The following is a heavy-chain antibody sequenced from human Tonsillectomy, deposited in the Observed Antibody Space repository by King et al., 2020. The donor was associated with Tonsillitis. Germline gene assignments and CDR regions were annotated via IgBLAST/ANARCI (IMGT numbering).Heavy chain of an antibody. CDR1: GFTFSSYG. J-gene: IGHJ4*02. CDR2: ISYDGSNK. CDR3: AKMVTMVRGPSTDY. D-gene: IGHD3-10*01. Sequence: VQLVESGGGVVQPGRSLRLSCAASGFTFSSYGMHWVRQAPGKGLEWVAGISYDGSNKYYADSVKGRFTISRDNSKNTLYLQMNSLRAEDTAVYYCAKMVTMVRGPSTDYWGQGTLVTVSS. V-gene: IGHV3-30*18.